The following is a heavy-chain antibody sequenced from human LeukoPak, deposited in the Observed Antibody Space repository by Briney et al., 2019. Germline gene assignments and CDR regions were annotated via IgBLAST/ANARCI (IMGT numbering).Heavy chain of an antibody. V-gene: IGHV3-33*01. Sequence: GGSLRLSCAASGFTFSSYGMHWVRQAPGKGLEWVAVIWYDGSNKYYADSVKGRFTISRDNSKNTLYLQMNSLRAEDTAVYYWGGGRRLLQTGGGGFDYWGQGTLVTVSS. CDR3: GGGRRLLQTGGGGFDY. CDR2: IWYDGSNK. J-gene: IGHJ4*02. CDR1: GFTFSSYG. D-gene: IGHD5-24*01.